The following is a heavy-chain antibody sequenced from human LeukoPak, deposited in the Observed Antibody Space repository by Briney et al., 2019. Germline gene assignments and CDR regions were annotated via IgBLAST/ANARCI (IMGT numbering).Heavy chain of an antibody. Sequence: HTGGSLRLSCAASGFTFISYAMTWVRQAPGKGLEWVSGISGSGARTFYADSVKGRFTISRDNSKNTLDLQMNSLRAEDTGTYYCAKADCGGECYYVMAVWGQGTRSPSP. CDR3: AKADCGGECYYVMAV. V-gene: IGHV3-23*01. J-gene: IGHJ6*02. CDR1: GFTFISYA. CDR2: ISGSGART. D-gene: IGHD2-21*01.